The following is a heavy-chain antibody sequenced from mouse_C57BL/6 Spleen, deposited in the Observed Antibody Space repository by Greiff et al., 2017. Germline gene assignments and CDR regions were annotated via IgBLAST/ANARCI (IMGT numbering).Heavy chain of an antibody. Sequence: QVQLQQPGAELVRPGTSVKLSCKASGYTFTSYWMHWVKQRPGPGLEWIGVIDPSDSYTNYNQKFKGKATLTVDTSSSTAYMQLSSLTSEDSAVYYCARLRRTYYAMDYWGQGTSVTVSS. CDR1: GYTFTSYW. V-gene: IGHV1-59*01. CDR2: IDPSDSYT. CDR3: ARLRRTYYAMDY. J-gene: IGHJ4*01.